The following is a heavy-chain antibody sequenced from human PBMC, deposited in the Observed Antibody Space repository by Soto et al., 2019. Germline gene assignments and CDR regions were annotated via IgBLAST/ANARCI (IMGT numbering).Heavy chain of an antibody. CDR2: ISSSSSTI. D-gene: IGHD2-15*01. CDR3: ARDGVSCSGGKCYSEDYFYGMDV. J-gene: IGHJ6*02. Sequence: DVQLVESGGGLVQPGGSLRLSCATSGFTFSDYSMNWVRQAPGKGLEWISYISSSSSTIYYADSVKGRFTISRDNAKNSLNLQLNSLRDEETAVYYCARDGVSCSGGKCYSEDYFYGMDVWGQGATVTVSS. V-gene: IGHV3-48*02. CDR1: GFTFSDYS.